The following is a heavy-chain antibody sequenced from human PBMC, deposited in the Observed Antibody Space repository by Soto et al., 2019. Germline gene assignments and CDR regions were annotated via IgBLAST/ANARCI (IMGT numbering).Heavy chain of an antibody. J-gene: IGHJ3*02. CDR2: ISGSGGSK. CDR1: GFTFSSYA. CDR3: AKVNREAKYSSGWDAFDI. Sequence: GGSLRLSCAASGFTFSSYAMSWVRQAPGKGREWVSAISGSGGSKYYADSVKGQFTISRDNSKNTLYLQMNSLRAEDTAVYYCAKVNREAKYSSGWDAFDIWGQGTMVTVSS. V-gene: IGHV3-23*01. D-gene: IGHD6-19*01.